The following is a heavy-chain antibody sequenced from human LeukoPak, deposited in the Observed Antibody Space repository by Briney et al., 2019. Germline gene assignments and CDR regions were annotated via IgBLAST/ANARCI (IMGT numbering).Heavy chain of an antibody. CDR1: GGSISSGGYY. V-gene: IGHV4-31*03. CDR3: ARGGITMVRGVIITQRPFGY. Sequence: SETLSLTCTVSGGSISSGGYYWSWIRQHPGKGLEWIGYIYYSGSTYYNPSLKSRVTISVDTSKNQFSLKLSSVTAADTAVYYCARGGITMVRGVIITQRPFGYWGQGTLVTVSS. CDR2: IYYSGST. J-gene: IGHJ4*02. D-gene: IGHD3-10*01.